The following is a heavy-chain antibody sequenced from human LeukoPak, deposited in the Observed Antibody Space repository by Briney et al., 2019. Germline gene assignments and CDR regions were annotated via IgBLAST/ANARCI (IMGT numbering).Heavy chain of an antibody. D-gene: IGHD3-3*02. V-gene: IGHV3-7*01. CDR2: IKQDGTEK. Sequence: GGSLRLSCEASGFLFSPYWMSWVRQAPGKGLEWVANIKQDGTEKFYVDSVKGLFTISRDNAKNSVHLQMNSLRAGETAVYFWARVGKEGISRYMDVWGKGTTVTVSS. J-gene: IGHJ6*03. CDR1: GFLFSPYW. CDR3: ARVGKEGISRYMDV.